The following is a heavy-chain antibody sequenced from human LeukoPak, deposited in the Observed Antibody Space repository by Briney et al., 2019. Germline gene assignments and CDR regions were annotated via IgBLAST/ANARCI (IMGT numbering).Heavy chain of an antibody. D-gene: IGHD5-18*01. CDR1: GGFFSGYY. J-gene: IGHJ6*03. Sequence: TSETLSLTCAVYGGFFSGYYWSWIRQPPGRGLEWIGEINHSGSANYNPSLKSRVTISVDTSKNQFSLKLSSVTAADTAVYYCARDGLRGYSYGYSYYYFYYYMDVWGKGTTVTVSS. V-gene: IGHV4-34*01. CDR3: ARDGLRGYSYGYSYYYFYYYMDV. CDR2: INHSGSA.